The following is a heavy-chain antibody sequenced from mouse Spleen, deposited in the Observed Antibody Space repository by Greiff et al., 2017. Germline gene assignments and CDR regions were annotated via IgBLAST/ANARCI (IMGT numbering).Heavy chain of an antibody. CDR2: IYPGSGST. Sequence: QVQLKQSGAELVKPGASVKMSCKASGYTFTSYWITWVKQRPGQGLEWIGDIYPGSGSTNYNEKFKSKATLTVDTSSSTAYMQLSSLTSEDSAVYYCAIAGTGTGDYWGQGTTLTVSS. V-gene: IGHV1-55*01. D-gene: IGHD4-1*01. J-gene: IGHJ2*01. CDR1: GYTFTSYW. CDR3: AIAGTGTGDY.